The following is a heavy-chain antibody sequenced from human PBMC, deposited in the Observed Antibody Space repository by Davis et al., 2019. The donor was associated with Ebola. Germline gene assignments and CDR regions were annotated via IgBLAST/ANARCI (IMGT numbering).Heavy chain of an antibody. CDR1: GFTVSSNY. CDR3: PRANKLELGDY. CDR2: IHSGGST. V-gene: IGHV3-53*01. Sequence: GESLKISCAASGFTVSSNYMSWVRPAPGKGLEWVSVIHSGGSTYYADSVKGGFTISRDNSKNTLYLQMNSLRAEATAVYYWPRANKLELGDYWGQGTLVTVSS. D-gene: IGHD1-7*01. J-gene: IGHJ4*02.